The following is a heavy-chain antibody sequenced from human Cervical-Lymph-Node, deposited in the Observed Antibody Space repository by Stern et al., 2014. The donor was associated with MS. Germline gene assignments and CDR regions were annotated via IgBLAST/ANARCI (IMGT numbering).Heavy chain of an antibody. CDR3: VRDWPSNFDY. CDR2: FPRGDDR. V-gene: IGHV3-30*04. J-gene: IGHJ4*02. Sequence: QLVQSGGGVVQPGTSLRLSCATSGFTFSSYTMHWFRQAPGKGLKWVSVFPRGDDRYYADSVKGRFTISRDNSKSTVYLHMSSLRVEDTAVYYCVRDWPSNFDYWGQGTLVTVSS. CDR1: GFTFSSYT.